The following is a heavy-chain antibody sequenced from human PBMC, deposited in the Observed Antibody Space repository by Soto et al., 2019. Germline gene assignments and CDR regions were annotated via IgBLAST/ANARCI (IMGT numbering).Heavy chain of an antibody. V-gene: IGHV1-2*04. CDR2: INPNSGGT. Sequence: QVQLVQSGAEVKKPGASVKVSCKASGYTFTGYYMHWVRQAPGQGLELMGWINPNSGGTNYAQKFQGWVTMTRDTSISTAYMELSRLRSDDTAVYYCARGRYSSGWYVGYYYYGMDVWGQGTTVTVSS. CDR1: GYTFTGYY. J-gene: IGHJ6*02. CDR3: ARGRYSSGWYVGYYYYGMDV. D-gene: IGHD6-19*01.